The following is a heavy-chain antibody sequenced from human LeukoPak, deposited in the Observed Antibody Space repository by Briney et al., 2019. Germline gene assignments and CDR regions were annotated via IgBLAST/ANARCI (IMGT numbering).Heavy chain of an antibody. CDR2: SRNKAHSYST. J-gene: IGHJ4*02. Sequence: SGRSLRLSCAVSGFTFSDHYMDWVRQAPGKGLEWVGRSRNKAHSYSTDFAASVRGRASLSRDDSRNALYLQMNSLRTDDTAVYYCVAMLRGVGYWGQGTLVTVSS. D-gene: IGHD3-10*01. V-gene: IGHV3-72*01. CDR3: VAMLRGVGY. CDR1: GFTFSDHY.